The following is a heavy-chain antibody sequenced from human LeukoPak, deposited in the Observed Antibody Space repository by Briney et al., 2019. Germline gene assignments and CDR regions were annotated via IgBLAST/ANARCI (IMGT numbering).Heavy chain of an antibody. CDR2: IYHSGST. D-gene: IGHD6-19*01. CDR3: ARGRVPGA. CDR1: GVSITSYF. Sequence: TETLSLTCTVSGVSITSYFWSWIRQPPGRGLEWIGYIYHSGSTNSNPSLKSRVSISLDTSKNQFSLKLSSVSAADTAVYYCARGRVPGAWGQGTLVTVSS. J-gene: IGHJ4*02. V-gene: IGHV4-59*01.